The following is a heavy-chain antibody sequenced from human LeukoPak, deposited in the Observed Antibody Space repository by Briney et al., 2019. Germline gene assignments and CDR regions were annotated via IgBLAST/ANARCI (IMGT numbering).Heavy chain of an antibody. CDR3: ARTAVTPGSSDAFDI. D-gene: IGHD4-17*01. CDR2: IYDIGSA. CDR1: GFTVSSNY. Sequence: GGSLRLSCAASGFTVSSNYMSWVRQAPGTGLEWVSIIYDIGSAYYADSVKGRFTIPRDNSQNTLYLQLNSLRAEDTAVYYCARTAVTPGSSDAFDIWGQGTMVTVSS. J-gene: IGHJ3*02. V-gene: IGHV3-53*01.